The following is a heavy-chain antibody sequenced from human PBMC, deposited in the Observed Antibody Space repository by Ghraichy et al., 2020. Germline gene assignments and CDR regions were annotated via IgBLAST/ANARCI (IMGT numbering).Heavy chain of an antibody. V-gene: IGHV3-74*01. D-gene: IGHD3-3*01. CDR3: ARAPYYDFWSGYRDPYYFDY. Sequence: GGSLRLSCAASGFTFSSYWMHWVRQAPGKGLVWVSRINSDGSSTSYADSVKGRFTISRDNAKNTLYLQMNSLRAEDTAVYYCARAPYYDFWSGYRDPYYFDYWGQGTLVTVSS. J-gene: IGHJ4*02. CDR1: GFTFSSYW. CDR2: INSDGSST.